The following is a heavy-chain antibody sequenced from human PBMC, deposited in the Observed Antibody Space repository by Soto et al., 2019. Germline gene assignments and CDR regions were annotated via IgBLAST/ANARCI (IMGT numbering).Heavy chain of an antibody. CDR1: GFTFSTYA. CDR2: ISDSAVRI. V-gene: IGHV3-23*01. CDR3: AKDLAVAGWVCDP. J-gene: IGHJ5*02. D-gene: IGHD6-19*01. Sequence: GGSLRLSCAASGFTFSTYAMSWVRQAPGKGLEWVSAISDSAVRIYYADSVKGRFTISRDNSKNTLYLQMNSLRAEDTAVYYCAKDLAVAGWVCDPWGQGTLVTVSS.